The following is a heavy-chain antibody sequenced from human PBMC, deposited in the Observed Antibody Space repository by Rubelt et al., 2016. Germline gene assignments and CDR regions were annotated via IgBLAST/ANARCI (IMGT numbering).Heavy chain of an antibody. CDR2: INHSGST. Sequence: GAGLLKPSETLSLTCAVYGGSFSGYYWSWIRQPPGKGLEWIGEINHSGSTNYNPSLKSRVTLSVDQSKNQFSLKLSSVTAADTAVYYCARAKYSSSGYFDYWGQGTLVTVTS. J-gene: IGHJ4*02. CDR3: ARAKYSSSGYFDY. CDR1: GGSFSGYY. V-gene: IGHV4-34*01. D-gene: IGHD6-6*01.